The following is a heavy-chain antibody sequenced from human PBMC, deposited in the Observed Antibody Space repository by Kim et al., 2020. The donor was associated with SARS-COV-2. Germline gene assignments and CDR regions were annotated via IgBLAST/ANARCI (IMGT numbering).Heavy chain of an antibody. CDR2: IKQDGSEK. CDR1: GFTFSSYW. CDR3: ARATLVGEVGATTGPDY. J-gene: IGHJ4*02. D-gene: IGHD1-26*01. V-gene: IGHV3-7*01. Sequence: GGSLRLSCAASGFTFSSYWMSWVRQAPGKGLEWVANIKQDGSEKYYVDSVKGRFTISRDNAKNSLYLQMNSLRAEDTAVYYCARATLVGEVGATTGPDYWGQGTLVTVSS.